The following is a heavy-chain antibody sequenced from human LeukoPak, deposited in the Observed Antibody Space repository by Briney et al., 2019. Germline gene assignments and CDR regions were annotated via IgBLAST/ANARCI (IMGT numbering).Heavy chain of an antibody. J-gene: IGHJ6*02. V-gene: IGHV3-21*01. CDR3: ARDQGGSDIVVVPAAPGYYGMDV. D-gene: IGHD2-2*01. CDR2: ISSSSSYI. Sequence: GGSLRLSCAASGFTISSYSMNWVRQAPGKGLEWVSSISSSSSYIYYADSVKGRFTISRDNAKNSLYLQMNSLRAEDTAVYYCARDQGGSDIVVVPAAPGYYGMDVWGQGTTVTVSS. CDR1: GFTISSYS.